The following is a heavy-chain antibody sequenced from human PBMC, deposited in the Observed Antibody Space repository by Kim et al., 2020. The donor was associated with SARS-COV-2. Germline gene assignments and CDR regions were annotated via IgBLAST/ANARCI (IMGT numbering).Heavy chain of an antibody. Sequence: GGSLRLSCVASGFTFSNYGMHWVRQAPGKGLEWVAIISYDGSDKYYADSVKGRFTISRDNSKNTMYLQMNSLRAEDTAVYYCAKASLKFGEVNAQYFQHSSHRTLLSVSS. CDR2: ISYDGSDK. J-gene: IGHJ1*01. CDR1: GFTFSNYG. V-gene: IGHV3-30*18. D-gene: IGHD3-10*01. CDR3: AKASLKFGEVNAQYFQH.